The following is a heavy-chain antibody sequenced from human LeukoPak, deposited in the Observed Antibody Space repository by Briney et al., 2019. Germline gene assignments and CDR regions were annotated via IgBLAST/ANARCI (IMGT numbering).Heavy chain of an antibody. D-gene: IGHD3-3*01. Sequence: GGSLRLSXAASGFTFSNAWMSWVRQAPGKGLEWVGRIKSKTDGGTTDYAAPVKGRFTISRDDSKNTLYLQMNSLKTEDTAVYYCTTDSPPFDFWSGYYAVYYYYYMDVWGKGTTVTVSS. V-gene: IGHV3-15*01. J-gene: IGHJ6*03. CDR2: IKSKTDGGTT. CDR3: TTDSPPFDFWSGYYAVYYYYYMDV. CDR1: GFTFSNAW.